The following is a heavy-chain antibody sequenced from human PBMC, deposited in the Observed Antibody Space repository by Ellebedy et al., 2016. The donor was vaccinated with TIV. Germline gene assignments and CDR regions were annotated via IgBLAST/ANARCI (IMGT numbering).Heavy chain of an antibody. CDR1: GFTFSSYA. V-gene: IGHV3-30-3*01. CDR3: AREGSYYFDY. J-gene: IGHJ4*02. CDR2: ISYDGSNK. D-gene: IGHD1-26*01. Sequence: GESLKISCAASGFTFSSYAMHWVRQAPGKGLEWVTVISYDGSNKYYADSVKGRFTISRDNSKNTLYLQMNSLRAEDTAVYYCAREGSYYFDYWGQGTLVTVSS.